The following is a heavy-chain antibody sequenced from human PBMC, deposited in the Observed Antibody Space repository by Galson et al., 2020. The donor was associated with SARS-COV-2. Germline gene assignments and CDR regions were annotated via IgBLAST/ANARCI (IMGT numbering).Heavy chain of an antibody. Sequence: GGSLRLSCAASGFTFSSYGMHWVRQAPGKGLEWVAVISYDGSNKYYADSVKGRFTISRDNSKNTLYLQMNSLRAEDTAVYYCANDVGVVIDYYYYGMDVWGQGTTVTVSS. CDR1: GFTFSSYG. CDR2: ISYDGSNK. CDR3: ANDVGVVIDYYYYGMDV. J-gene: IGHJ6*02. V-gene: IGHV3-30*18. D-gene: IGHD3-3*01.